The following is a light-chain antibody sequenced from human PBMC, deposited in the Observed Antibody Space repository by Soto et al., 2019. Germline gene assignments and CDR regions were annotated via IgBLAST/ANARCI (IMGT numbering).Light chain of an antibody. V-gene: IGKV1-5*03. CDR1: QSISIW. CDR3: QQYNSYWT. J-gene: IGKJ1*01. Sequence: IQKTQSPSTLSASVGDRVTITCRASQSISIWLAWYQQKPGKAPKLLIYKASSLESGVPSRFSGSGSGTEFTLTISSLQPDDFAIYSCQQYNSYWTLGQGTKVDI. CDR2: KAS.